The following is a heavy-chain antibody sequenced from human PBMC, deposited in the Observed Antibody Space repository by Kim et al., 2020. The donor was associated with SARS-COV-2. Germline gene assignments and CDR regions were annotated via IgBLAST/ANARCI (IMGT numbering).Heavy chain of an antibody. J-gene: IGHJ4*02. CDR3: AKLAVYYDSSGYLDPSDY. D-gene: IGHD3-22*01. V-gene: IGHV3-23*01. Sequence: GRFTISRDNSKNTLYLQMNSLRAEDTAVYYCAKLAVYYDSSGYLDPSDYWGQGTLVTVSS.